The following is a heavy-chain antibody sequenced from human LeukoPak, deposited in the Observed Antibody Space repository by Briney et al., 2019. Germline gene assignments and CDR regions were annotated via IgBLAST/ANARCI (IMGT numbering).Heavy chain of an antibody. CDR3: ASLVGNWNFHGDSYYFDY. J-gene: IGHJ4*02. CDR1: GGSFSGYY. V-gene: IGHV4-34*01. CDR2: INHSGGT. D-gene: IGHD1-7*01. Sequence: PSETLSLTCAVYGGSFSGYYWSWIRQPPGKGLEWIGEINHSGGTNYNPSLKSRVTISVDTSKNQFSLKLSSVTAADTAVYYCASLVGNWNFHGDSYYFDYWGQGTLVTVSS.